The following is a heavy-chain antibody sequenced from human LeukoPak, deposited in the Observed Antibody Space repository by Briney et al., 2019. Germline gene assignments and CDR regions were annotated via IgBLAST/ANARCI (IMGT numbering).Heavy chain of an antibody. Sequence: PGGSLRLSCAASGFTFSNSAMSWVRQAPGKGLEWVSTLSGSGITTYYADSVKGRFTISRDSSKNTLYLQMNTLRAEDSALYYCAKGIYSSGWSYFDYWGHGTLVTVSS. CDR1: GFTFSNSA. CDR2: LSGSGITT. D-gene: IGHD6-19*01. CDR3: AKGIYSSGWSYFDY. V-gene: IGHV3-23*01. J-gene: IGHJ4*01.